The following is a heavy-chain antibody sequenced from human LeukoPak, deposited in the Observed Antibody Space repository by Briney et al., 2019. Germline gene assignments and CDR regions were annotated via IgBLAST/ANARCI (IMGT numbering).Heavy chain of an antibody. CDR2: ISGGGRST. CDR1: GFTFDDYA. CDR3: TKGRKGCSSTNCYGNFDY. J-gene: IGHJ4*02. Sequence: GGSLRLSCAASGFTFDDYAMLWVRQPPGKGLEWVSLISGGGRSTYYADSVKGRFTISRDNSKNSLYLQMNSLRTEDTALYYCTKGRKGCSSTNCYGNFDYWGQGTLVTVSS. V-gene: IGHV3-43*02. D-gene: IGHD2-2*01.